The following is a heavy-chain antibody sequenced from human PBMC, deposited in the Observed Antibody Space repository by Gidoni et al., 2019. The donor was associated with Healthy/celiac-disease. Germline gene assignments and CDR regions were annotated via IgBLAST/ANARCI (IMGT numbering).Heavy chain of an antibody. CDR2: IKQDGSEK. J-gene: IGHJ4*02. CDR3: ARTFTMIVVVTTDFDY. D-gene: IGHD3-22*01. Sequence: EVHLVESGGGLVQPGGSLSLSCAASGFTFSKYWMTWVRQAPGKGLEWVANIKQDGSEKYYVDSVKGRFTISRDNAKNSLYLQMNSLRVEDTAVYYCARTFTMIVVVTTDFDYWGQGTLVTVSS. V-gene: IGHV3-7*04. CDR1: GFTFSKYW.